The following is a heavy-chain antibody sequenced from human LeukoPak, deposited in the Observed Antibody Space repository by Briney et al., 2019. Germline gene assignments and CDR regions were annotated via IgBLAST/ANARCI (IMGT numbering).Heavy chain of an antibody. D-gene: IGHD2-15*01. CDR1: GFTFSSYA. CDR3: ARDVWVVADY. J-gene: IGHJ4*02. V-gene: IGHV3-30-3*01. Sequence: GGSLRLSCAASGFTFSSYAMHWVRQAPGKGLEWVAVISYDGSNKYYADSVKGRFTISGDNSKNTLYLQMNSLRAEDTAVYYCARDVWVVADYWGQGTLVTVSS. CDR2: ISYDGSNK.